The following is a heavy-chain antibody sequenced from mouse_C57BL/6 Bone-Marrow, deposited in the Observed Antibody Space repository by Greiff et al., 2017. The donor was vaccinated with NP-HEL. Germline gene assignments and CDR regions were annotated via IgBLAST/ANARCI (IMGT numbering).Heavy chain of an antibody. V-gene: IGHV1-69*01. CDR3: ARSDLARYAMDY. J-gene: IGHJ4*01. Sequence: VQLQQPGAELVMPGASVKLSCKASSYTFTSYWMHWVKQRPGQGLEWIGEIDPSDSYTNYNQKFKGKSTLTVDKSSSTAYMQLSSLTSEDSAVYYCARSDLARYAMDYWGQGTSVTVSS. CDR2: IDPSDSYT. CDR1: SYTFTSYW.